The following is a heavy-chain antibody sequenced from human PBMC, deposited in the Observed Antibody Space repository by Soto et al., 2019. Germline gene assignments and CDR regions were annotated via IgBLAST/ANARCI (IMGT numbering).Heavy chain of an antibody. CDR3: ARMRGLGEISPFFDH. CDR1: IASLDSDN. D-gene: IGHD3-16*02. Sequence: SETLSLTCAVSIASLDSDNWSWIRQPPGKGLEWIGYIYPNGRTNYNPSLRGRVAISIDKSKNQFSLRLDSVFAADAAVYFCARMRGLGEISPFFDHWGQGTLVTVSS. V-gene: IGHV4-59*01. J-gene: IGHJ4*02. CDR2: IYPNGRT.